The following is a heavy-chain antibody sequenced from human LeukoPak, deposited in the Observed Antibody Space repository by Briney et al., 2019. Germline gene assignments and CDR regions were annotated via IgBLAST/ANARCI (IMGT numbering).Heavy chain of an antibody. Sequence: GGSLRLSCAASGFTFSSYAMHWVRQAPGEGLEYVSAISSNGGSTYYANSVKGRFTISRDNSKNTLYLQMGSLRAEDMAVYYCARAVNRYYYYGMDVWGQGTTVTVSS. V-gene: IGHV3-64*01. D-gene: IGHD1-14*01. CDR3: ARAVNRYYYYGMDV. J-gene: IGHJ6*02. CDR2: ISSNGGST. CDR1: GFTFSSYA.